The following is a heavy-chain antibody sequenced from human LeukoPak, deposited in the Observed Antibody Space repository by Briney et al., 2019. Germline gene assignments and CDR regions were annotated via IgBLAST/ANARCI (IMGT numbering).Heavy chain of an antibody. CDR2: INWNGGST. V-gene: IGHV3-20*04. J-gene: IGHJ4*02. Sequence: EGSLRLSCAASGFTFDDYGMSWVRQAPGKGLEWVSGINWNGGSTGYADSVKGRFTISRDNAKNSLYLQMNSLRAEDTALYYCARLMYYYGSGSSYYFDYWGQGTLVTISS. D-gene: IGHD3-10*01. CDR1: GFTFDDYG. CDR3: ARLMYYYGSGSSYYFDY.